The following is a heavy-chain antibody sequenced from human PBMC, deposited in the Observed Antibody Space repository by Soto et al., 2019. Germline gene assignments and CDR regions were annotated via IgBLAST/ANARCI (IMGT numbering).Heavy chain of an antibody. J-gene: IGHJ3*02. CDR3: ARGGGVGVAGSAAFDM. Sequence: QLHLVQSGAVVKKPGASVTVSCSASGYPVTAYYMHWVRQAPGRGLEWMGGINPATGAAKYTQTFQGRVTMTRDQSTSKVFMELSGLTSGDPAVFYCARGGGVGVAGSAAFDMWGQGTLVTVSS. D-gene: IGHD3-3*01. CDR2: INPATGAA. V-gene: IGHV1-2*02. CDR1: GYPVTAYY.